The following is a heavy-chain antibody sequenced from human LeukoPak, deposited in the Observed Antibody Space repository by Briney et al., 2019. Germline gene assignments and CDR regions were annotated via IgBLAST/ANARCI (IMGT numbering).Heavy chain of an antibody. CDR3: ASDMNPSLYGGNFNWFDP. CDR1: GGSISSSSYY. CDR2: IYYSGST. V-gene: IGHV4-39*07. J-gene: IGHJ5*02. D-gene: IGHD4-23*01. Sequence: PSETLSLTCTVSGGSISSSSYYWGWIRQPPGKGLEWIGSIYYSGSTYYNPSLKSRVTISVDTSKNQFSLKLSSVTAADTAVYYCASDMNPSLYGGNFNWFDPWGQGTLVTVSS.